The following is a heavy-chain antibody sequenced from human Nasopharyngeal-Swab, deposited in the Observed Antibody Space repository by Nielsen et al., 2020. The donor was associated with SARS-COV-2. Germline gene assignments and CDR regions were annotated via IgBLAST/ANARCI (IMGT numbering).Heavy chain of an antibody. D-gene: IGHD6-13*01. Sequence: VRQAPGKGLGWGAVIRFDGSHKYHVDSVKGRFTISRDNSNNTLYLQMNSLRAEDTAVYYCAKGQMSGIAAALQHWGQGTLVTVSS. CDR2: IRFDGSHK. V-gene: IGHV3-30*02. J-gene: IGHJ1*01. CDR3: AKGQMSGIAAALQH.